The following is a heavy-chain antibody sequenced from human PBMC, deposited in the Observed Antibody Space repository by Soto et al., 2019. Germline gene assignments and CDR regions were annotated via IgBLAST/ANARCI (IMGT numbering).Heavy chain of an antibody. D-gene: IGHD7-27*01. Sequence: SETLPLTCSVSGGSVSSANNYWSWVRQPPGKGLEWIGYIYNSGSTNYNPSLTRRVTISVDTSKNQFSLKLSSVTVEDTAVYYCAKENWANPDSWGQGTLVTVSS. CDR2: IYNSGST. V-gene: IGHV4-61*01. CDR1: GGSVSSANNY. J-gene: IGHJ4*02. CDR3: AKENWANPDS.